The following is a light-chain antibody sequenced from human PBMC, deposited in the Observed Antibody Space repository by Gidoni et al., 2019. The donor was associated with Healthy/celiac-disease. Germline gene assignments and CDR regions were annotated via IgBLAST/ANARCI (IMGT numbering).Light chain of an antibody. V-gene: IGLV2-14*01. CDR2: EVS. Sequence: HSALTQPASASGSPGQSITISCTGTSSDVGGYNYVSWYQQHPGNAPKLMIYEVSNQPSGVSNRFSGSKSGNMASLTISGLQAEDEADYYCSSYTSSSTVVFGGGTKLTVL. CDR1: SSDVGGYNY. CDR3: SSYTSSSTVV. J-gene: IGLJ2*01.